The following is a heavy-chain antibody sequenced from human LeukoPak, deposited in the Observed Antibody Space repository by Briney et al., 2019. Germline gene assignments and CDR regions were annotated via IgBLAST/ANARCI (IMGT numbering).Heavy chain of an antibody. J-gene: IGHJ6*03. Sequence: ASVKVSCKASGYTFTGYYMHWVRQAPGQGLEWMGWINPNSGGTNYAQKFQGRVTMTRDTSISTAYMELSRLRSDDTAVYYCARDRDVTGPYYYYMDVWGKGTTVTISS. CDR3: ARDRDVTGPYYYYMDV. CDR1: GYTFTGYY. V-gene: IGHV1-2*02. D-gene: IGHD2-21*01. CDR2: INPNSGGT.